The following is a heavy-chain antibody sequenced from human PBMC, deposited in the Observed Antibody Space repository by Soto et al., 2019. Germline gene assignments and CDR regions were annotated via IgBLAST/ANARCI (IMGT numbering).Heavy chain of an antibody. J-gene: IGHJ4*02. Sequence: QVQLVQSGAEVKKPGASVKVSCKASGYTFTRYNVHWVRQAPGQGLEWMAIINPSGGTTYYVQKFEGRVTLTTDTSTSTVYMELSSLRSDGTAVYYCARVRGGGSEYFFDYWGQGTLVTVSS. CDR2: INPSGGTT. V-gene: IGHV1-46*01. CDR3: ARVRGGGSEYFFDY. CDR1: GYTFTRYN. D-gene: IGHD2-15*01.